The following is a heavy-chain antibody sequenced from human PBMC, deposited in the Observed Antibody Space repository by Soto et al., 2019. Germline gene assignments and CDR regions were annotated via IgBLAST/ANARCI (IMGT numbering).Heavy chain of an antibody. J-gene: IGHJ5*02. CDR1: GGTFSSYA. D-gene: IGHD6-13*01. CDR3: AWYSSSWDLCGWFDP. CDR2: IIPIFCTA. Sequence: QVQLVQSGAEVKKPGSSVKVSCKASGGTFSSYAISWVRQAPGQGLEWMGGIIPIFCTANYAQKFQGRVTITADEFTSTAYTELSSLRSEDTAVYYCAWYSSSWDLCGWFDPWGQGTLVTVSS. V-gene: IGHV1-69*01.